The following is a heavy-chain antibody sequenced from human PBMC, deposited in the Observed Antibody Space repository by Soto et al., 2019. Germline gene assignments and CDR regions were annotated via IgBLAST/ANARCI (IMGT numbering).Heavy chain of an antibody. J-gene: IGHJ5*02. CDR1: GDSVTSGSHY. CDR2: IFYSENT. Sequence: SETLSLTCTVSGDSVTSGSHYWSWIRQPPGKGLEYIGYIFYSENTSYHPSLKSRVTISVDTSKNHFSLKLSSVTAADTAVYYWARGILGRIAAAGNDWFDPWGQGTLVTVSS. D-gene: IGHD6-13*01. V-gene: IGHV4-61*01. CDR3: ARGILGRIAAAGNDWFDP.